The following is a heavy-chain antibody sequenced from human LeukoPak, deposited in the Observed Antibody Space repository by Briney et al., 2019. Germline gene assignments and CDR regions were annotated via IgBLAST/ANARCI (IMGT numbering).Heavy chain of an antibody. CDR2: ISARDGSI. J-gene: IGHJ3*01. CDR3: AKGGYGSGSYFAFDV. V-gene: IGHV3-23*01. Sequence: GGSLRLSCAASGFTFSDFGMSWVRLPPGKGLEWVSSISARDGSIYYADSVMGRLTISRDNSKNTLFLQMNNLRAEDTAIYYCAKGGYGSGSYFAFDVWGQGTMVTVSS. D-gene: IGHD3-10*01. CDR1: GFTFSDFG.